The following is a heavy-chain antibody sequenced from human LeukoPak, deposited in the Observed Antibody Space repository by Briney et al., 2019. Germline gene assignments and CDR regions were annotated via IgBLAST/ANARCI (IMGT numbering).Heavy chain of an antibody. CDR2: IKQDGSEK. J-gene: IGHJ3*02. D-gene: IGHD1-14*01. CDR1: GFTFSSYW. CDR3: ARDTPTSWHNGLSYAFDI. V-gene: IGHV3-7*01. Sequence: PGGSLRPSCAASGFTFSSYWMSWVRQAPGKGLEWVANIKQDGSEKYYVDSVKGRFTISRDNAKNSLYLQMNSLRAEDTAVYFCARDTPTSWHNGLSYAFDIWGQGTMVTVSS.